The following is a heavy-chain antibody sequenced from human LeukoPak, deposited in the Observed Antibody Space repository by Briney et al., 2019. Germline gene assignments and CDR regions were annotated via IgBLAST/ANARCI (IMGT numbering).Heavy chain of an antibody. Sequence: ASVKVSCKASGYTFTGYYMHWVRQAPGQGLEWMGWINPNSGGTNYAQKFQGRVTMTRDTSISTAYMELSRLRSDDTAVYYCARDLGRTTVVTPSYYYMDVWGKGTTVTVSS. CDR3: ARDLGRTTVVTPSYYYMDV. D-gene: IGHD4-23*01. V-gene: IGHV1-2*02. CDR2: INPNSGGT. CDR1: GYTFTGYY. J-gene: IGHJ6*03.